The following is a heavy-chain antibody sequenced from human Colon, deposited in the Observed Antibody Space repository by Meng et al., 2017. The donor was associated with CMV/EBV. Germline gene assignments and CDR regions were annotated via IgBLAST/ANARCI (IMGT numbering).Heavy chain of an antibody. D-gene: IGHD3-3*01. Sequence: GESLKISCEASGFTFSRSALHWVRQAPGKGLEWVALISFDGGSKLYADSVKGRFTISRDNSKNTLYLQMSSLRAEDTAVYYCAKDVVQEWGFAGMDVWGRGTTVTVSS. CDR2: ISFDGGSK. CDR3: AKDVVQEWGFAGMDV. CDR1: GFTFSRSA. V-gene: IGHV3-30-3*01. J-gene: IGHJ6*02.